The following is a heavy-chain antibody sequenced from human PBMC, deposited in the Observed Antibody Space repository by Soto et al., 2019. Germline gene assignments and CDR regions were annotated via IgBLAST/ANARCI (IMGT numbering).Heavy chain of an antibody. CDR2: MNPNSGNT. CDR3: ATIQWGSSSPIDY. J-gene: IGHJ4*02. CDR1: GYTFTRYD. D-gene: IGHD6-13*01. V-gene: IGHV1-8*01. Sequence: ASVKVSCKASGYTFTRYDINWGRQATGQGLEWMGWMNPNSGNTDYAQKFQGRVTMTRNTSISTAYMELSSLRSEDTAVYYCATIQWGSSSPIDYWGQGTLVTVSS.